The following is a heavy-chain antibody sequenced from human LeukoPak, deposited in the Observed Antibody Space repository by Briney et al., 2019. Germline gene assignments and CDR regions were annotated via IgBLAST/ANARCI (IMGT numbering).Heavy chain of an antibody. CDR1: GGSISSGGYS. CDR2: IYHSGST. D-gene: IGHD3-10*01. V-gene: IGHV4-30-2*01. Sequence: PSETLSLTCAVSGGSISSGGYSWSWIRQPPGEGLEWIGYIYHSGSTYYNPSLKSRVTISVDRSKNQFSLKLSSVTAADTAVYYCARCGSGERGGYFDYWGQGTLVTVSS. J-gene: IGHJ4*02. CDR3: ARCGSGERGGYFDY.